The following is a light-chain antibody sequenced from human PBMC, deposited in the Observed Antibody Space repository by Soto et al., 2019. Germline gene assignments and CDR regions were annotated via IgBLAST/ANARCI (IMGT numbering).Light chain of an antibody. CDR1: NSDVGGSNF. V-gene: IGLV2-14*03. CDR3: VSYTSSTTYV. CDR2: DVA. Sequence: VLTQPASVSDSPGQSITISCTGTNSDVGGSNFVSWYQQHPGKPPKLIIYDVANRPSGVSNRFSGSKSGSTASLIISRLQTEDEADYYCVSYTSSTTYVFGTGTKVTVL. J-gene: IGLJ1*01.